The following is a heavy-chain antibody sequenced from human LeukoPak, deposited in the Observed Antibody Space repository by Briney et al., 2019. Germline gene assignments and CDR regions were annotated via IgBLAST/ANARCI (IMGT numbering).Heavy chain of an antibody. D-gene: IGHD5-18*01. J-gene: IGHJ4*02. CDR3: ARCSAGQLWELTSFDY. V-gene: IGHV1-69*04. Sequence: GASVKVSCKASGGTFSSYAISWVRQAPGQGLEWMGRIIPIFGIANYAQKFQGRVTITADKSTCTAYMELSSLRSEDTAVYYCARCSAGQLWELTSFDYWGQGTLVTVSS. CDR2: IIPIFGIA. CDR1: GGTFSSYA.